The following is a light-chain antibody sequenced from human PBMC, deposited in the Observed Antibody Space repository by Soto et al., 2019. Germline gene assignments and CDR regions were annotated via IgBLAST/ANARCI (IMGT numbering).Light chain of an antibody. V-gene: IGKV1-5*01. Sequence: DIQMTQSPATLSASVGDRVTITCRASQSVRSWLAWYQQKPGTAPKLLIFDASRLESGVPSRFSGSASGTEFTLTISSLQPDDFATYYCQQYDNYPLTFGQGTKVEIK. CDR2: DAS. J-gene: IGKJ1*01. CDR3: QQYDNYPLT. CDR1: QSVRSW.